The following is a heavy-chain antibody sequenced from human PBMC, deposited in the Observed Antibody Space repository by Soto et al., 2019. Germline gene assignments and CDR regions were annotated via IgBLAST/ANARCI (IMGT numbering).Heavy chain of an antibody. Sequence: QVQLVQSGAEAKKPGASVKVSCKASGYTFTSYGISWVRQAPGQGLEWMGWIGAYNGNTNYAQKLQGRVTMTTDTSTSTAYMELRSLRSDDTAVYYCARSGRITGTKKSGDYWGQGTLVTVSS. V-gene: IGHV1-18*01. CDR2: IGAYNGNT. CDR1: GYTFTSYG. D-gene: IGHD1-20*01. J-gene: IGHJ4*02. CDR3: ARSGRITGTKKSGDY.